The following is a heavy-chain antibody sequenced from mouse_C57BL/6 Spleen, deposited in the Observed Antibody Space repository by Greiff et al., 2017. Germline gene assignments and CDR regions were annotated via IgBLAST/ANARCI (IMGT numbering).Heavy chain of an antibody. D-gene: IGHD2-4*01. J-gene: IGHJ1*03. V-gene: IGHV5-17*01. Sequence: EVNVVESGGGLVKPGGSLKLSCAASGFTFNDYGMHWVRQAPEKGLEWVAYISSGSSTIYYADTVKGRFTISRDNAKNTLFLQMTSLRSEDTAMYYCARGGLRYFDVWGTGTTVTVSS. CDR1: GFTFNDYG. CDR3: ARGGLRYFDV. CDR2: ISSGSSTI.